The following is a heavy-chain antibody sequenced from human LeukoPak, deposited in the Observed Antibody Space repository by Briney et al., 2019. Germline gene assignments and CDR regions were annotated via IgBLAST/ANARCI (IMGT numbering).Heavy chain of an antibody. Sequence: GASVTVSSKASGYTFTDYYMQWVRQAPGQGFEWMGWINPNDGDTNYAQKFQGRVTMTRDTSISTAHMEVSRLRSDDTAVYYCARANFLYCSSTTCLFDYWGQGTLVTVSS. D-gene: IGHD2-2*01. CDR1: GYTFTDYY. CDR2: INPNDGDT. J-gene: IGHJ4*02. CDR3: ARANFLYCSSTTCLFDY. V-gene: IGHV1-2*02.